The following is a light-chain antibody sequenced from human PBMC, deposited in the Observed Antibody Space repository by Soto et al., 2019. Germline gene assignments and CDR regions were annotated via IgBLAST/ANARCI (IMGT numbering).Light chain of an antibody. CDR2: RAS. V-gene: IGKV1-27*01. CDR3: HQYYSSPWT. J-gene: IGKJ1*01. CDR1: QAIGTY. Sequence: DIQMTQSPSSLSASVGDRVTITCRASQAIGTYLAWYQQKPGKAPKLLIYRASTLQLGVPSRFSGSGSGTDFTLTISSLQPEDVATYYCHQYYSSPWTFGQGTRVEIK.